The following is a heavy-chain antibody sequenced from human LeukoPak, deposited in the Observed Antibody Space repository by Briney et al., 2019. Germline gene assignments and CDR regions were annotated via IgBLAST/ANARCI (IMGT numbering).Heavy chain of an antibody. V-gene: IGHV4-4*02. CDR3: AGLEGRYSTDWFYFFDY. J-gene: IGHJ4*02. Sequence: SETLSLTCIVSGGSISSLNLWSWLRQPPGKGLEWIGEMYLGGTTNFNPSLKSRVTILIDKSKNQLSLQLTSVTAADTAVYYCAGLEGRYSTDWFYFFDYWGQGALDTVSS. CDR1: GGSISSLNL. CDR2: MYLGGTT. D-gene: IGHD6-19*01.